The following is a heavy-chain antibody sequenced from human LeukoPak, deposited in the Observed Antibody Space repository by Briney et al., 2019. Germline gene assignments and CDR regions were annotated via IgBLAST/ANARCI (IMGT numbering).Heavy chain of an antibody. J-gene: IGHJ4*02. V-gene: IGHV3-72*01. CDR3: ARDGY. CDR1: GFTFSDHY. Sequence: PGGSLRLSCAASGFTFSDHYMDWVRQAPGKGLEWAGRTRNKANSYTTEYAASVKGRFTISRDDSKNSLYLQMNSLKTEDTAVYYCARDGYWGQGTLVTVSS. CDR2: TRNKANSYTT.